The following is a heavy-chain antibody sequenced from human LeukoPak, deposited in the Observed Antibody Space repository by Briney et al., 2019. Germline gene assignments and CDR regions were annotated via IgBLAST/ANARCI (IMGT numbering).Heavy chain of an antibody. CDR2: TYLRSRWYN. V-gene: IGHV6-1*01. J-gene: IGHJ5*02. Sequence: SQTLSLTCALPGDSVSSNSAAWDWVRPSPSRGPEWLGRTYLRSRWYNDYAVSVKGRITVSPDTSKNQFSLQLNSVTPEDTAVYYCARDQGGPWGQGTLVTVSS. CDR3: ARDQGGP. CDR1: GDSVSSNSAA.